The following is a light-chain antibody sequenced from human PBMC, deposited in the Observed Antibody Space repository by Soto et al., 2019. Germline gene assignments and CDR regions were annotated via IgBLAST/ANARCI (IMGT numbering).Light chain of an antibody. V-gene: IGLV1-40*01. CDR1: SSNIGAGYD. CDR3: QSYDSSLSGYV. CDR2: NNN. J-gene: IGLJ1*01. Sequence: QSVLTQPPSVSGAPGRRVTISCTGSSSNIGAGYDVHWYQQLPGTAPKLLIYNNNNRPSGVPDRFSGSKSGTSASLAITGLQAEDEADYYCQSYDSSLSGYVFGTGTKVTVL.